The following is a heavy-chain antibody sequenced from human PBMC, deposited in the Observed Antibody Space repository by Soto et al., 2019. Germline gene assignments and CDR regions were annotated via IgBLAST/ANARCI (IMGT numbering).Heavy chain of an antibody. J-gene: IGHJ4*02. V-gene: IGHV3-23*01. D-gene: IGHD1-1*01. CDR2: SNSDFST. CDR1: GLTFSRVD. CDR3: VIHSWNY. Sequence: EVQLLESGGGLVQPGGSLRLSCVVSGLTFSRVDLSWVRQPPGKGLEWVSASNSDFSTHYVDSVKGRFTMSRDYSKNTLYLQMNSLSAEDTALYYCVIHSWNYWGQGTLVTVSS.